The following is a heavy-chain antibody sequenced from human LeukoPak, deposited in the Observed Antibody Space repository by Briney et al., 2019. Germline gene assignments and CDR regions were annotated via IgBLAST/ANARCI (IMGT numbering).Heavy chain of an antibody. CDR3: AKDKHYCSSTTCYLYYFDY. CDR1: GFTFSRYA. V-gene: IGHV3-23*01. J-gene: IGHJ4*02. Sequence: PGGSLRLSCAASGFTFSRYAMSWVRQAPGKGLEWVSGISDSGVSTYHADSVKGRFTISRDNSKNTLYLQMNSLRAEDTAVYYCAKDKHYCSSTTCYLYYFDYWGQGTLVTVSS. D-gene: IGHD2-2*01. CDR2: ISDSGVST.